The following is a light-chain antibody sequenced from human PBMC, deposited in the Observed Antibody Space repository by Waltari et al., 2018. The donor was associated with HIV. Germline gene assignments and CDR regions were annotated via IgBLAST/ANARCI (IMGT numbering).Light chain of an antibody. CDR3: QQYYSTPWT. Sequence: DIVMTQSPDSLVVSLGERAAITGKSTQSVLYRSNNRNHLAWYQQKPGQPPKLLIYWASTRESGVPDRFSGRGSGTDFTLTISSLQAEDVAVYYCQQYYSTPWTFGQGTKVEIK. CDR2: WAS. V-gene: IGKV4-1*01. J-gene: IGKJ1*01. CDR1: QSVLYRSNNRNH.